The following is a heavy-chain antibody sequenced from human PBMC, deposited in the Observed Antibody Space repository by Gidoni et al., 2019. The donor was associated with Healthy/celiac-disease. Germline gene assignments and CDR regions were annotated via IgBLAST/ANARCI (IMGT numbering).Heavy chain of an antibody. V-gene: IGHV1-8*01. Sequence: KASGYTFTSYDINWVRQATGQGLEWMGWMNPNSGNTGYAQKFQGRVTMTRNTSISTAYMELSSLRSEDTAVYYCARGRIYGDYGVYWGQGTLVTVSS. CDR3: ARGRIYGDYGVY. J-gene: IGHJ4*02. CDR1: GYTFTSYD. D-gene: IGHD4-17*01. CDR2: MNPNSGNT.